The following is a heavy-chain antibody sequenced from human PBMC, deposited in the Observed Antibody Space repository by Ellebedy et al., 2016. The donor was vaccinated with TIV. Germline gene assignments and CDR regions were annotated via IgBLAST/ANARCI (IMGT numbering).Heavy chain of an antibody. Sequence: MPGGSLRLSCAASGFTFTNYAMSWIRRPPGKGLECIGEINHSVGTNSNPSLKSRVTISRDTSKNQFSLKLTSVSAADTADYFCARGLGRGEYFDFWGQGTPVTVSS. V-gene: IGHV4-34*01. CDR3: ARGLGRGEYFDF. D-gene: IGHD7-27*01. CDR2: INHSVGT. J-gene: IGHJ4*02. CDR1: GFTFTNYA.